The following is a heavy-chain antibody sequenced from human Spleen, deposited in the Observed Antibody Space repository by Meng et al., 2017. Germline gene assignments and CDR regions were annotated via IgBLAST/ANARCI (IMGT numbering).Heavy chain of an antibody. J-gene: IGHJ3*01. Sequence: ASVKDSWKASGYSFTDYYIHWVRQAAGQGREWMGWINPNSGGTNSAQKFQGRVTMTSYTSITTAYMELNRLRSDDTAVYYCATEDVTMVRGHIVNDAFDLWGQGTMVTVSS. D-gene: IGHD3-10*01. CDR1: GYSFTDYY. CDR3: ATEDVTMVRGHIVNDAFDL. V-gene: IGHV1-2*02. CDR2: INPNSGGT.